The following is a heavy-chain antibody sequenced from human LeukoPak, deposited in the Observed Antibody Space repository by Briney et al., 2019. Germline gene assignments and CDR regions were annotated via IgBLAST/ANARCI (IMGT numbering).Heavy chain of an antibody. J-gene: IGHJ6*02. CDR3: ARRGIRFYGLDV. D-gene: IGHD3-3*02. Sequence: PSETLSLTCSVSGGSISSYYWSWLRQPPGKGLEWIGYIYYSGTTNYSPSLESRVTISVDTSKNQVSLKLSSVTAADTAVYYCARRGIRFYGLDVWGQGTTVTVSS. CDR2: IYYSGTT. CDR1: GGSISSYY. V-gene: IGHV4-59*08.